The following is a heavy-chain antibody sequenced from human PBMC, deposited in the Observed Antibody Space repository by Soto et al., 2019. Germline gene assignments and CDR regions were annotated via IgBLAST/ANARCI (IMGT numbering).Heavy chain of an antibody. CDR2: MNPNSGNT. D-gene: IGHD2-15*01. CDR3: ARGGYCSGGSCYGHDAFDI. Sequence: ASVKVSCKASGYTFTSYDINWVRQATGQGLEWMGWMNPNSGNTGYAQKFQGRVTMTRNTSISTAYMELSSLRSEDTAVYYCARGGYCSGGSCYGHDAFDIWGQGTMVTVSS. V-gene: IGHV1-8*01. CDR1: GYTFTSYD. J-gene: IGHJ3*02.